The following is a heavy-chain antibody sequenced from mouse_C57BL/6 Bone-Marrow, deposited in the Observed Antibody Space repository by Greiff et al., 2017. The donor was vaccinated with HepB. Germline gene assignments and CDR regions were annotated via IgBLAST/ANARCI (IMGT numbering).Heavy chain of an antibody. CDR1: GFNIKDDY. CDR2: IDPENGDT. Sequence: EVQLQQSGAELVRPGASVKLSCTASGFNIKDDYMHWVKQRPEQGLEWIGWIDPENGDTEYASKFQGKATITADTSSNTAYLQLSSLTSEDTAVYYCTTGDYYYGSSYYFDYWGQGTTLTVSS. D-gene: IGHD1-1*01. V-gene: IGHV14-4*01. J-gene: IGHJ2*01. CDR3: TTGDYYYGSSYYFDY.